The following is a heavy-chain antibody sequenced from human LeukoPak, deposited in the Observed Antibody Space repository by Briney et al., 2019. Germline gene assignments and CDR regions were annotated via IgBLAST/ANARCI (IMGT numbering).Heavy chain of an antibody. CDR2: IYYSGST. J-gene: IGHJ5*02. CDR3: ARVLDIVVVPAAIPKEGWFDP. V-gene: IGHV4-59*01. CDR1: GGSISSYY. Sequence: PSETLSLTCTVSGGSISSYYWSWIRQPPGKGLEWIGYIYYSGSTNYNPSLKSRVTISVDTSKNQFSLKLSSVTAADTAVYYCARVLDIVVVPAAIPKEGWFDPWGQGTLVTASS. D-gene: IGHD2-2*02.